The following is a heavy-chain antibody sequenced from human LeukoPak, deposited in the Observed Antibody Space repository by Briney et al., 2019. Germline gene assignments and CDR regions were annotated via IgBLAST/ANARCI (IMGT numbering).Heavy chain of an antibody. D-gene: IGHD3-16*01. V-gene: IGHV3-7*01. CDR2: IKQDGSEK. J-gene: IGHJ4*02. Sequence: GGSLRLSCAASGFTFSSYAMSWVRQAPGKGLEWVANIKQDGSEKYYVDSVKGRFTISRDNAKNSLYLQMNSLRAEDTAVYYCARRGSFDYWGQGTLVTVSS. CDR1: GFTFSSYA. CDR3: ARRGSFDY.